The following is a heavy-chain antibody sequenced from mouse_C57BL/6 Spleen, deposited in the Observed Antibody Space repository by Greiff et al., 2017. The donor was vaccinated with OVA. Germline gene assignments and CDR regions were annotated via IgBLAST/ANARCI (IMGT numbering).Heavy chain of an antibody. CDR2: IDPSDSET. V-gene: IGHV1-52*01. D-gene: IGHD2-4*01. CDR1: GYTFTSYW. J-gene: IGHJ1*03. CDR3: ASYYEYDGWYFDV. Sequence: QVQLQQPGAELVRPGSSVKLSCKASGYTFTSYWMHWVKQRPIQGLEWIGNIDPSDSETHYNQKFKDKATLTVDKSSSTAYMQLSSLTSEDSAVYDSASYYEYDGWYFDVWGKGTTVTVSS.